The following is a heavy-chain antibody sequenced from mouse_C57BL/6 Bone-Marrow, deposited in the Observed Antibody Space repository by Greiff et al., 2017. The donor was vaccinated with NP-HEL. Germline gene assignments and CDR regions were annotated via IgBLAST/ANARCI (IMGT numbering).Heavy chain of an antibody. J-gene: IGHJ2*01. CDR3: ARPVQKLPFFDY. CDR2: IYPGSGST. CDR1: GYTFTSYW. V-gene: IGHV1-55*01. Sequence: QVQLQQPGAELVKPGASVKMSCTASGYTFTSYWITWVKQRPGQGLEWIGDIYPGSGSTNYNEKFKSKATLTVDTSSSTAYMQLSSLTSEDSAVYYCARPVQKLPFFDYWGQGTTLTVSS. D-gene: IGHD2-1*01.